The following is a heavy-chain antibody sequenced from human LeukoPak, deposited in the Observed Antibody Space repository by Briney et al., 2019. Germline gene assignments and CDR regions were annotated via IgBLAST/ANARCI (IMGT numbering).Heavy chain of an antibody. CDR3: ARATSYCGMDV. CDR1: GGSFSGYY. V-gene: IGHV4-34*01. CDR2: INHSGST. J-gene: IGHJ6*04. Sequence: SETLSLTCAVYGGSFSGYYWSWIRQPPGKGLEWIGEINHSGSTNYNPSLKSRVTISVDTSKNQFSLKLSSVTAADTAVYYCARATSYCGMDVWGKGTTVTVSS. D-gene: IGHD2/OR15-2a*01.